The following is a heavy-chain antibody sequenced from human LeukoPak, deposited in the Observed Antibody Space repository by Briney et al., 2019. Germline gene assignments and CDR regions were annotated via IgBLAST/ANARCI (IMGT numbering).Heavy chain of an antibody. D-gene: IGHD1-7*01. CDR3: AREFIAGTTYYYHGMDV. CDR2: INPSGGST. V-gene: IGHV1-46*01. Sequence: ASVKVSCKASGYTFTSYYMHWVRQAPGQGLEWMGIINPSGGSTSYAQKFQGRVTMTRDTSTSTVYMELSSLRSEDTAVYYCAREFIAGTTYYYHGMDVWGQGTTVTVSS. CDR1: GYTFTSYY. J-gene: IGHJ6*02.